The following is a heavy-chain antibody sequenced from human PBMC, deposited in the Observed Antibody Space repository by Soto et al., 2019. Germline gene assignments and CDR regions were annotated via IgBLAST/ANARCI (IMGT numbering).Heavy chain of an antibody. CDR2: IYYSGTT. CDR1: GGSISSGGYY. D-gene: IGHD2-21*02. CDR3: ARVSGIPTARNFDY. V-gene: IGHV4-31*03. Sequence: SETLSLTCTVSGGSISSGGYYWSWIRQHPGKGLEWIGYIYYSGTTYYNPSLKSRVTLSVDTSKNQFSLKLSSVTAAATAVYYCARVSGIPTARNFDYWGQGTLVTVSS. J-gene: IGHJ4*02.